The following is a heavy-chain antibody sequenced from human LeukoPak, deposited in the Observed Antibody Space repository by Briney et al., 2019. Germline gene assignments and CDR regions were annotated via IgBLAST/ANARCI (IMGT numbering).Heavy chain of an antibody. D-gene: IGHD3-10*01. Sequence: SETLSLTCTDSGGSISSYYWRWIRQPPGKELEWIGYIYYSGSTNYNPSLKSRVTISVDTSKNQFSLKLSSVTAADTAVYYCARARDGSGRQNEPFDYWGQGTLVTVSS. CDR3: ARARDGSGRQNEPFDY. V-gene: IGHV4-59*08. J-gene: IGHJ4*02. CDR1: GGSISSYY. CDR2: IYYSGST.